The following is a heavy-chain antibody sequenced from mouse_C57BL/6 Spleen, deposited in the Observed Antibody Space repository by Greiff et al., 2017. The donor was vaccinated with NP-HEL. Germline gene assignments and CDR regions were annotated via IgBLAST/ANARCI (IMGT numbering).Heavy chain of an antibody. Sequence: EVKLVESGGGLVKPGGSLKLSCAASGFTFSSYAMSWVRQTPEKRLEWVATISDGGSYTYYPDNVKGRFTISRDNAKNNLYLQMSHLKSEDTAMYYCAREEGTGHYYFDYWGQGTTLTVSS. V-gene: IGHV5-4*01. D-gene: IGHD4-1*01. CDR1: GFTFSSYA. J-gene: IGHJ2*01. CDR3: AREEGTGHYYFDY. CDR2: ISDGGSYT.